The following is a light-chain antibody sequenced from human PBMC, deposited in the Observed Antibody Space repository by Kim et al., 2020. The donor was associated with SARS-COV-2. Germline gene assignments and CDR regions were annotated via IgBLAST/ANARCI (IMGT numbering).Light chain of an antibody. CDR1: SSDVGGYNS. CDR3: SSYTSSSTLAV. Sequence: SITSSCTGTSSDVGGYNSVSWYQQHPGKAPKLMIYDVSNRPSGVSNRFSGSKSGNTASLTISGLQAEDEADYYCSSYTSSSTLAVFGGGTQLTVL. J-gene: IGLJ7*01. V-gene: IGLV2-14*03. CDR2: DVS.